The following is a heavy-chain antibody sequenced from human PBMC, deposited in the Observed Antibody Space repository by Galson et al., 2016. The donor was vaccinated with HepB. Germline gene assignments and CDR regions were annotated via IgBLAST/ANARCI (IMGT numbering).Heavy chain of an antibody. V-gene: IGHV1-2*06. Sequence: SVKVSCKASGFTFTDYFIHWVRQAPGQGLEWMGRINPSSVDTNYAQNFQGRVTLTRDTSISTAYMELTSLTSDDTAVYYCARSLSVRGNRYFDFWGQGTLVTVSS. D-gene: IGHD3-16*01. J-gene: IGHJ4*02. CDR2: INPSSVDT. CDR1: GFTFTDYF. CDR3: ARSLSVRGNRYFDF.